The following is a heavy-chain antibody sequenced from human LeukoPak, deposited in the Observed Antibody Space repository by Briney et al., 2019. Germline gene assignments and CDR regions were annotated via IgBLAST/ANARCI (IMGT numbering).Heavy chain of an antibody. CDR3: AKDSGSWYFGAFDI. D-gene: IGHD6-13*01. Sequence: GRSLRLSCAASGFTFDDYAIHWVRQAPGKGLEWVSGISWNSGSIGYADSVKGRFTISRDNAKNSLYLQMNSLRAEDTALYYCAKDSGSWYFGAFDIRGQGTMVTVSS. CDR1: GFTFDDYA. J-gene: IGHJ3*02. V-gene: IGHV3-9*01. CDR2: ISWNSGSI.